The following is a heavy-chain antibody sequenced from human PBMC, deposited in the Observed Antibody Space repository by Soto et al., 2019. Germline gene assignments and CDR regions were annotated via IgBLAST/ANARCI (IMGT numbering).Heavy chain of an antibody. CDR2: IYYSGST. D-gene: IGHD3-3*02. CDR3: ARGIFGVVGYYYYGMDV. Sequence: LSLTFTLSLRSIITHGSSRTCSRQHPGKGLEWIGYIYYSGSTYYNPSLKSRVTISVDTSKNQFSLKLSSVTAADTAVYYCARGIFGVVGYYYYGMDVWGQGTTVT. CDR1: LRSIITHGSS. V-gene: IGHV4-31*03. J-gene: IGHJ6*02.